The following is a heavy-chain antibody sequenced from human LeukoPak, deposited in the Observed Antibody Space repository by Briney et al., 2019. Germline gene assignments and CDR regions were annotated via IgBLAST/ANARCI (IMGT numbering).Heavy chain of an antibody. CDR2: INPNSGGT. CDR3: ARGTLDY. CDR1: GYTFTGYY. J-gene: IGHJ4*02. D-gene: IGHD1/OR15-1a*01. Sequence: ASVKVSCKASGYTFTGYYMNWVRQAPGQGLEWMGRINPNSGGTIYEQKFEGRVTMTRDTSINTANMELSSLRSDDTAVYYCARGTLDYWGQGTLVTASS. V-gene: IGHV1-2*06.